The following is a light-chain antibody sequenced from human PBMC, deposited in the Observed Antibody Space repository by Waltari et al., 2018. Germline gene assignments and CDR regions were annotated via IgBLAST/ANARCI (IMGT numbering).Light chain of an antibody. J-gene: IGKJ4*01. CDR3: QQVKSYPLT. CDR1: QGISNY. V-gene: IGKV1-9*01. Sequence: DIQLTQSPSFLSASVGDRVTIPCRASQGISNYLAWYHQKPGKAPEVLISAASTLQSGVPSRFSGSGSGTEFTLTISSLQPEDLATYYCQQVKSYPLTFGGGTKVEIK. CDR2: AAS.